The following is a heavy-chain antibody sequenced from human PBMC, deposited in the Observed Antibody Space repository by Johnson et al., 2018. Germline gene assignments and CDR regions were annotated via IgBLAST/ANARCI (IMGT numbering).Heavy chain of an antibody. D-gene: IGHD5/OR15-5a*01. V-gene: IGHV3-9*01. CDR2: ISWNSGSI. J-gene: IGHJ6*03. CDR3: AKNKGTDVYIYYMDV. CDR1: GFTFEDYA. Sequence: VQLVQSGGGLVQPGRSLRLSCAASGFTFEDYAMHWVRQAPGKGLEWVSGISWNSGSIGYADSVKGRFTISRDNAKNALYLQMNRLRGEDTALYYCAKNKGTDVYIYYMDVWGKGTTVTVSS.